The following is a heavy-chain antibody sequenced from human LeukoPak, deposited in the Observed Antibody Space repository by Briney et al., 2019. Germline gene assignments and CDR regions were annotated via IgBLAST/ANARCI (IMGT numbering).Heavy chain of an antibody. J-gene: IGHJ4*02. CDR3: VRDHDWCFDY. D-gene: IGHD3-9*01. CDR1: GGSLGYSF. Sequence: PSETLSLTCAVYGGSLGYSFWTWVRQAPGKGLEWVAYIRSAPSNIFYADSVKGRFTISRDNAKNSLHLQMNSLRAEDTAVYYCVRDHDWCFDYWGQGAQVTVS. CDR2: IRSAPSNI. V-gene: IGHV3-11*04.